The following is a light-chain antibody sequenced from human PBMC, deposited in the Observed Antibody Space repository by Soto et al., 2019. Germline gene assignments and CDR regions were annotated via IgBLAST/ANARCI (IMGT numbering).Light chain of an antibody. CDR1: QSVRSSF. Sequence: EIVLTQSPGTLSLSPGERATLSCRASQSVRSSFLAWYQQKPGQAPRLLIYGASSRATGIPDRFSGSGSGTDFTLTISRLETEDVAVYSCHQYGSSPLTCGGGTKVEIK. V-gene: IGKV3-20*01. CDR3: HQYGSSPLT. CDR2: GAS. J-gene: IGKJ4*01.